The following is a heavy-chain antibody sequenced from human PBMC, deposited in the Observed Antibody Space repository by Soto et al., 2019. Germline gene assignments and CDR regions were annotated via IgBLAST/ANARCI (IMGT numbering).Heavy chain of an antibody. CDR2: MYNTGST. J-gene: IGHJ6*02. CDR3: ARDLWGYCGADCYPLDV. CDR1: GISIPSYY. Sequence: SETLSLTCTLPGISIPSYYWRWIPEPPGKGLEWIGYMYNTGSTIYNPSLKSRVTISVDTSKDQFSLKLNSVTAADTAVYYCARDLWGYCGADCYPLDVWGQGTTVTVS. V-gene: IGHV4-59*01. D-gene: IGHD2-21*02.